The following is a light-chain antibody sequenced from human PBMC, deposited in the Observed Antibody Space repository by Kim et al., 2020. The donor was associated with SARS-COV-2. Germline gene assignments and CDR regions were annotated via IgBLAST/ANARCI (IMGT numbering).Light chain of an antibody. CDR3: SSYTSSSTNVV. CDR1: SSDVGGYNY. Sequence: SITISCTGTSSDVGGYNYVSWYQQHPGKAPKLMIYEVSKRPSGVSNRFSGSKSGNTASLTISGLQAEDEADYYCSSYTSSSTNVVFGGGTQLTVL. J-gene: IGLJ2*01. V-gene: IGLV2-14*01. CDR2: EVS.